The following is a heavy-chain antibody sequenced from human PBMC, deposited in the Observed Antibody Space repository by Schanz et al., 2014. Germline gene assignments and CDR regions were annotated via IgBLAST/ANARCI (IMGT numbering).Heavy chain of an antibody. D-gene: IGHD2-15*01. V-gene: IGHV3-23*03. CDR3: AKGMGYCSGGTCYDYYYYGLDV. J-gene: IGHJ6*02. CDR1: GFTFNSYA. CDR2: IYSGIGA. Sequence: DVQLLESGGGLVQPGGSLRLSCAASGFTFNSYAMTWVRQAPGKGLEWVSVIYSGIGAYYADSVKDRFTVSRDNSKNTLYLQMNSLSADDTAVFYCAKGMGYCSGGTCYDYYYYGLDVWGQGTTVTVSS.